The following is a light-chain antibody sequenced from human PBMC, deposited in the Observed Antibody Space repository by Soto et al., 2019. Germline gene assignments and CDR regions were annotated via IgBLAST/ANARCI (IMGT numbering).Light chain of an antibody. J-gene: IGKJ4*01. CDR3: QQYVNWPPLT. CDR1: QSVRSN. Sequence: EIVLTHSPANLSVSPGERATLSCRASQSVRSNLAWYQQKPGQAPRLLIFGATTRATNISARFTGSGSGTEFTLTISSLQSEDFAVYYCQQYVNWPPLTFGGGTKVEIK. CDR2: GAT. V-gene: IGKV3-15*01.